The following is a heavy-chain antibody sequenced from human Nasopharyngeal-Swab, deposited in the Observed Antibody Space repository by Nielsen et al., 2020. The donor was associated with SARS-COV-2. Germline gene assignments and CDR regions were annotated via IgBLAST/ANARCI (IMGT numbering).Heavy chain of an antibody. Sequence: GGSLRLSCVASGFTLADYYMDWVHQAPGKGLEWLGHSRVKANSYTAEYAASVTGRFTFSREESKNVLYLQMNSLKTEDTAVYYCARVGICNNDWCGSYDSWGQGTLVTVSS. V-gene: IGHV3-72*01. D-gene: IGHD3-9*01. CDR2: SRVKANSYTA. CDR3: ARVGICNNDWCGSYDS. J-gene: IGHJ4*02. CDR1: GFTLADYY.